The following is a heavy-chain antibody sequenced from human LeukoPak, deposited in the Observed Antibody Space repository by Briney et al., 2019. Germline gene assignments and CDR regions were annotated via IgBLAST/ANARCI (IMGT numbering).Heavy chain of an antibody. J-gene: IGHJ4*02. CDR1: GFTFSDYY. D-gene: IGHD4-17*01. CDR3: ARGGGDYVPPFDY. V-gene: IGHV3-11*01. Sequence: GGSLRLSGAASGFTFSDYYMSWIRQAPGKGLEWVSYINSSSSPIYYADSVKGRFTISRDNAKNSLYLQMNSLRAEDTAVYYCARGGGDYVPPFDYWGQGTLVTVSS. CDR2: INSSSSPI.